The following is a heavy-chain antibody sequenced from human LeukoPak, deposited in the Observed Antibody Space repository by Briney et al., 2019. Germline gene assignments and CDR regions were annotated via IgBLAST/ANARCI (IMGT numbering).Heavy chain of an antibody. CDR1: GGSISSHY. CDR3: AKEGNDYGANSIDY. CDR2: MFFTGDT. Sequence: PSETLSLTCAVSGGSISSHYWTWLRQPPGKGLEWIGLMFFTGDTNYNPSLKSRVTISVDHSKNQFSLKLTSVTAADTAVYYCAKEGNDYGANSIDYWGQGTLVTVSS. D-gene: IGHD4-23*01. J-gene: IGHJ4*02. V-gene: IGHV4-59*11.